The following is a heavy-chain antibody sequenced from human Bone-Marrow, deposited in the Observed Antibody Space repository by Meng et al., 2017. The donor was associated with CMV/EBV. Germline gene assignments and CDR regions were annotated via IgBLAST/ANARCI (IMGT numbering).Heavy chain of an antibody. Sequence: GGSLRLSCAASGFTFSSYWMSWVRQAPGKGLEWVANIKQDGSEKYYVDSVKGRFTISRDNAKNSLYLQMNSLRAEDTAVYYCARDRGVPAATYYYYYGMDVWGQGNTVT. J-gene: IGHJ6*01. CDR3: ARDRGVPAATYYYYYGMDV. V-gene: IGHV3-7*01. CDR1: GFTFSSYW. CDR2: IKQDGSEK. D-gene: IGHD2-2*01.